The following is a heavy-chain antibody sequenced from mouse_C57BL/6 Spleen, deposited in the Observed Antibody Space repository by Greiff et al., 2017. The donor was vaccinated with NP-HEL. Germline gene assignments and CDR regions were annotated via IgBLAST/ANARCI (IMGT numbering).Heavy chain of an antibody. CDR3: ARGKDDGYSGYFDY. CDR2: IYPSDSET. J-gene: IGHJ2*01. D-gene: IGHD2-3*01. V-gene: IGHV1-61*01. Sequence: QVQLQQPGAELVRPGSSVKLSCKASGYTFTSYWMDWVKQRPGQGLEWIGNIYPSDSETHYNQKFKDKATLTVDKSSSTAYMQLSSLTSEDSAVYYCARGKDDGYSGYFDYWGQGTTLTVSS. CDR1: GYTFTSYW.